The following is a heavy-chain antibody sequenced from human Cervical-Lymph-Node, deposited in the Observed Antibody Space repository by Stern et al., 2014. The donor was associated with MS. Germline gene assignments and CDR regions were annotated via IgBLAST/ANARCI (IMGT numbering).Heavy chain of an antibody. V-gene: IGHV7-4-1*02. D-gene: IGHD5-12*01. CDR1: GYTFSDHA. Sequence: QLVQSGSELKKPGASVKVSCKASGYTFSDHAMNWVRQAPGQGLEWMGWINTHNGNPTYAQGFTGRFVFSLDTSVTTAYLQISSLMAEDTAVYFCARDQPAGFYYYGMDVWGQGTTVTVSS. CDR2: INTHNGNP. CDR3: ARDQPAGFYYYGMDV. J-gene: IGHJ6*02.